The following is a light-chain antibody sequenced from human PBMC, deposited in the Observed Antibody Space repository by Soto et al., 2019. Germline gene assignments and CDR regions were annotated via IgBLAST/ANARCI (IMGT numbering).Light chain of an antibody. J-gene: IGKJ5*01. CDR3: QQANTFPLT. Sequence: DIQKNHPPSSVCTSVGYRITITCRASQGISSWLAWYQQKPGKAPKLLIYAASSLQSGVPSRFSGSGSGTHFTLTISSLQPEDFATYYCQQANTFPLTFGQGTRLEIK. CDR1: QGISSW. CDR2: AAS. V-gene: IGKV1D-12*01.